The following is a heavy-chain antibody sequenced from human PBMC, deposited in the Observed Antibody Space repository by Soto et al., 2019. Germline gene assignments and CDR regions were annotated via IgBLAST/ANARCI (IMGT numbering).Heavy chain of an antibody. CDR2: INPNSGGT. J-gene: IGHJ6*02. CDR1: GYTFTGYY. CDR3: ARDLVVRGDYYYYYGMDV. Sequence: ASVKVSCKASGYTFTGYYMRWVRQAPGQGLEWMGWINPNSGGTNYAQKFQGRVTMTRDTSISTAYMELSRLRSDDTAVYYCARDLVVRGDYYYYYGMDVWGQGTTVTVSS. V-gene: IGHV1-2*02. D-gene: IGHD3-10*01.